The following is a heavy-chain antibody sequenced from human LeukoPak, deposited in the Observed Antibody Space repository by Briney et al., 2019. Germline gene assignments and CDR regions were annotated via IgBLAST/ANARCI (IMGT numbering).Heavy chain of an antibody. CDR2: ISAYNGNT. CDR1: GYTFTSYG. D-gene: IGHD6-13*01. V-gene: IGHV1-18*01. J-gene: IGHJ6*02. CDR3: ARDSGSYSSSWYDMVAPLYYYGMDV. Sequence: ASVKVSCKASGYTFTSYGISWVRQAPGQGLEWMGWISAYNGNTNYAQKLQGRVTMTTAKSTSTAYMELRSLRSDDTAVYYCARDSGSYSSSWYDMVAPLYYYGMDVWGQGTTVTVSS.